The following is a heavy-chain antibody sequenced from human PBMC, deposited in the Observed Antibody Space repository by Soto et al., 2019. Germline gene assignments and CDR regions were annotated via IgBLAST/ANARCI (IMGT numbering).Heavy chain of an antibody. CDR3: ACMPGVYSSGLYYLDD. V-gene: IGHV1-69*13. CDR2: IIGIFGTA. CDR1: GGTFSSYA. D-gene: IGHD6-19*01. J-gene: IGHJ4*02. Sequence: GASVNVSCKASGGTFSSYAISWVRQAPGQGLEWMGGIIGIFGTANYAQKFQGRVTITADESTSTAYMELSSLRSEDTAVYYCACMPGVYSSGLYYLDDWGQGTLVTVSS.